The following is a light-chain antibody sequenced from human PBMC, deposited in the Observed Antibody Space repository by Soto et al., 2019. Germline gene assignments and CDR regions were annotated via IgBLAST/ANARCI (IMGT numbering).Light chain of an antibody. V-gene: IGKV3D-20*02. J-gene: IGKJ1*01. CDR3: HRRQSWPRT. CDR1: QSISNY. Sequence: EIVLTQSPGTLSLSPGERATLFCRASQSISNYLAWYQQRPGQSPRLLIYAASSRATGVPDRFRGGGSATDFTLTVSRLEPEDFGLYFCHRRQSWPRTFGQGPKVDI. CDR2: AAS.